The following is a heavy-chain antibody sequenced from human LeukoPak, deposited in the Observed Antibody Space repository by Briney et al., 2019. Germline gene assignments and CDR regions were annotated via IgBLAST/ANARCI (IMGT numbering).Heavy chain of an antibody. CDR1: GFTFSDHY. V-gene: IGHV3-33*08. CDR2: IWYDGSNK. J-gene: IGHJ4*02. D-gene: IGHD6-19*01. Sequence: PGGSLRLSCVASGFTFSDHYMDWVRQAPGKGLEWVAVIWYDGSNKYYADSVKGRFTISRDNSKNTLYLQMNSLRAEDTAVYYCARDSSGWYPKTAYYFDYWGQGTLVTVSS. CDR3: ARDSSGWYPKTAYYFDY.